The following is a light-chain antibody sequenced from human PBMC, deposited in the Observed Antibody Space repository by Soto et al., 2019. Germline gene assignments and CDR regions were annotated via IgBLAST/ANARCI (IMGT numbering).Light chain of an antibody. Sequence: DLVMTQSPLSLPVTPGEPASISCRSSQSLLHSNGYNYLDWYLQKPGQSPQLLIYLGSNRASGVXDXCSGSGAGTDFTLKISRVEAEDVGVYYCMQALQTPRTFGQGTKVEIK. V-gene: IGKV2-28*01. CDR1: QSLLHSNGYNY. J-gene: IGKJ1*01. CDR3: MQALQTPRT. CDR2: LGS.